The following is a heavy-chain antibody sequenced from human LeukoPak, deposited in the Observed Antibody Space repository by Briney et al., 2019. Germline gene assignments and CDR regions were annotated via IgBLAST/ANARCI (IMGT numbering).Heavy chain of an antibody. CDR3: ARVRDSSSWYFYRYFDY. CDR1: GGSFSGYY. D-gene: IGHD6-13*01. Sequence: PSETLSLTCAVYGGSFSGYYWSWIRQPPGKGLEWIGEINHSGSTNYNPSLKSRVTISVDTSKNQFSLKLSSVTAADTAVYYCARVRDSSSWYFYRYFDYWGQGTLVTVSS. J-gene: IGHJ4*02. V-gene: IGHV4-34*01. CDR2: INHSGST.